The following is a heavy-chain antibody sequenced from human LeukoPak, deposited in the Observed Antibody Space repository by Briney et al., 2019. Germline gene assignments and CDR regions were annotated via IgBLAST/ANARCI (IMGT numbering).Heavy chain of an antibody. CDR3: ARLGYCSGGSCYAIDY. Sequence: PSETLSLTCAVYGGSFSGYYWSWIRQPPGKGLEWIGEINHSGSTNYNPSLKSRVAISVDTSKNQFSLKLSSVTAADTAVYYCARLGYCSGGSCYAIDYWGQGTLVTVSS. D-gene: IGHD2-15*01. CDR2: INHSGST. CDR1: GGSFSGYY. V-gene: IGHV4-34*01. J-gene: IGHJ4*02.